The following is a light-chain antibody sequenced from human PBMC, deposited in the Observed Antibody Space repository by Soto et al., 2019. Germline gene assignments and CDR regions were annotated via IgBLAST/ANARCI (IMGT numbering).Light chain of an antibody. J-gene: IGKJ3*01. CDR3: HQRSTWPFT. CDR2: DAS. V-gene: IGKV3-11*01. CDR1: QSISSY. Sequence: EIVLTQSPATLSLSPGERATLSCRASQSISSYLAWYQQKPDQAPRLLVYDASNSATGVPARFSGSGSGTDFTLTISSLEHEDFAFYYCHQRSTWPFTFGPGTKVDIK.